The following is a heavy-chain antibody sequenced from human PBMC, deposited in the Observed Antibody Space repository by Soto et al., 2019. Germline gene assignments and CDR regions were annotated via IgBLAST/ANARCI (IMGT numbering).Heavy chain of an antibody. Sequence: SETLSLTCAVYGGSFSGYYWSWIRQPPGKGLEWIGEINHSGSTNYNPSLKSRVTISVDTSKNQFSLKLSSVTAADTAVYYCASSMLQLVRYNYYGMDAWGQGPTGTVS. CDR1: GGSFSGYY. D-gene: IGHD6-6*01. J-gene: IGHJ6*02. V-gene: IGHV4-34*01. CDR3: ASSMLQLVRYNYYGMDA. CDR2: INHSGST.